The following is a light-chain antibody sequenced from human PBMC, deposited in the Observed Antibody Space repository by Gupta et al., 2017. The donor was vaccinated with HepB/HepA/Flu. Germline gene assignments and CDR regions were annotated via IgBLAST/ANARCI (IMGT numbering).Light chain of an antibody. CDR3: MQGTHWPVT. V-gene: IGKV2-30*01. CDR2: KVS. Sequence: VVMTQSPLSLPVTLGQSASISCRSSLTPLYSDGNTYLSWFHQRPGQSPRRLIYKVSNRDSGVPDRFSGSGSGTDFTLKISRVEAEDVGIYYCMQGTHWPVTFGQGTKVEIK. CDR1: LTPLYSDGNTY. J-gene: IGKJ1*01.